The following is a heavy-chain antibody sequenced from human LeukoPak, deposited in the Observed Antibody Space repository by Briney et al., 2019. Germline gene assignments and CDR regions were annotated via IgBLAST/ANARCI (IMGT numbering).Heavy chain of an antibody. CDR1: GFTFNNYA. CDR2: ISAGGSST. Sequence: GGSLRLSCAASGFTFNNYAMNWVRQAPGKGLEWASAISAGGSSTYYPDSVKGRFTISRDNSKNTLSLQMNSLRAEDTAVYYCAEDKHYCSSASCYLYYFDYWGQGTLVTVSS. V-gene: IGHV3-23*01. CDR3: AEDKHYCSSASCYLYYFDY. D-gene: IGHD2-2*01. J-gene: IGHJ4*02.